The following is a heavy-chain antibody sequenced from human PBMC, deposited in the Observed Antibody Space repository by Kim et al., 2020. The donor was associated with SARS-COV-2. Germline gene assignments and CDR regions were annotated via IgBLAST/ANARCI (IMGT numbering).Heavy chain of an antibody. V-gene: IGHV3-23*01. D-gene: IGHD4-17*01. CDR3: AKAAGDYGETSDY. J-gene: IGHJ4*02. Sequence: ADSVKGRFTISRDNSKNTLYLQMNSLRAEDTAVYYCAKAAGDYGETSDYWGQGTLVTVSS.